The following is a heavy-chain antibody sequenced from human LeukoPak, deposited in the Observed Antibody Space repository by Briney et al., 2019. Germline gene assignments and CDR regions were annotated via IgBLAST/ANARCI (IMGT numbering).Heavy chain of an antibody. Sequence: SQTLSLTCTVSGGSISSGDYYWSWIRQPPGRGLEWIGYIYYSGSTYYNPSLKSRVTISVDTSKNQFSLKLSSVTAADTAVYYCARAALQLWLHPDYWGQRTLVTVSS. J-gene: IGHJ4*02. D-gene: IGHD5-18*01. CDR2: IYYSGST. CDR1: GGSISSGDYY. CDR3: ARAALQLWLHPDY. V-gene: IGHV4-30-4*08.